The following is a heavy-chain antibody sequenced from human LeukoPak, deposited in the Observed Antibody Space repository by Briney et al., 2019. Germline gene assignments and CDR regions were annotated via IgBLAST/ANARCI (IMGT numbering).Heavy chain of an antibody. V-gene: IGHV4-34*01. CDR2: INHSGST. Sequence: SETLSLTCAVYGGSFSGYYWGWIRQPPGKGLEWIGEINHSGSTNYNPSLKSRVTISVDTSKNQFSLKLSSVTAADTAVYYCASSYYDSSGYPIDAFDIWGQGTMVTVSS. CDR1: GGSFSGYY. D-gene: IGHD3-22*01. J-gene: IGHJ3*02. CDR3: ASSYYDSSGYPIDAFDI.